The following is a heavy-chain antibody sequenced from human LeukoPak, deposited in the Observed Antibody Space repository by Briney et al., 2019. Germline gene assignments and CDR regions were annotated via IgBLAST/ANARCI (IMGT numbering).Heavy chain of an antibody. D-gene: IGHD3-10*01. CDR3: ASSRPFGVWGYYMDV. Sequence: GGSLRLSCAASGFTFSSYSMNWVRQAPGKGLEWVSSISSSSSYIYYADSVKGRFTISRDNAKNSLYLQMNSLRAEGTAVYYCASSRPFGVWGYYMDVWGKGTTVTVSS. V-gene: IGHV3-21*01. CDR1: GFTFSSYS. CDR2: ISSSSSYI. J-gene: IGHJ6*03.